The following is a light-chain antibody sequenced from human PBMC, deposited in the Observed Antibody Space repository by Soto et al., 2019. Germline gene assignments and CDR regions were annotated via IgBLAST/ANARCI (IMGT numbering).Light chain of an antibody. CDR3: QQYNDWPPA. Sequence: EIVLTQSPATLSLSPGERATLSCRASQSVSSYLAWYQQKPGQAPRLLIYGASIRATGIPDRFSGSGSGTEFTLTIDSLQSEDFAVYYCQQYNDWPPAFGGGTKVDIK. J-gene: IGKJ4*01. CDR1: QSVSSY. V-gene: IGKV3D-15*01. CDR2: GAS.